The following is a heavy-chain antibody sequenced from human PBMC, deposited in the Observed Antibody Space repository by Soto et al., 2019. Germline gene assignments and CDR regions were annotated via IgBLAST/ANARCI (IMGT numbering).Heavy chain of an antibody. Sequence: GGSLRLSCAASGFTFSSYWMHWVRQVPGKGLVWVSRINSDASSTSNAGSVKGRFTISRDNAKNTLFLQMNSLRAEDTAVYYCARGGISYYGMDVWGQGTTVTVSS. D-gene: IGHD2-15*01. V-gene: IGHV3-74*01. CDR2: INSDASST. CDR3: ARGGISYYGMDV. CDR1: GFTFSSYW. J-gene: IGHJ6*02.